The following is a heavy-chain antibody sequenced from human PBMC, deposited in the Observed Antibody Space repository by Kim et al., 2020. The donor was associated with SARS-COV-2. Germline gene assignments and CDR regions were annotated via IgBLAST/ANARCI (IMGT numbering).Heavy chain of an antibody. J-gene: IGHJ4*01. Sequence: GGSLILSCAASGFTFINAYMTWVRQAPGKGLEWVGRIKSKTDGGTINYAAPVQGRFTISRDDSESTLFLQMNSLKTEDSAVYYCTTLLTWSHNTPNYWGQGTLVTVSS. CDR1: GFTFINAY. D-gene: IGHD3-10*01. V-gene: IGHV3-15*01. CDR3: TTLLTWSHNTPNY. CDR2: IKSKTDGGTI.